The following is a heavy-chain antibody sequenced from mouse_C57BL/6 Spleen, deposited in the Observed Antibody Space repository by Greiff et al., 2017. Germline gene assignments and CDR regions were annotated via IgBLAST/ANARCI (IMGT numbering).Heavy chain of an antibody. CDR3: ARNPLFTTVVATDWYFDV. D-gene: IGHD1-1*01. CDR2: IYPGDGDT. V-gene: IGHV1-82*01. Sequence: QVQLKESGPELVKPGASVKISCKASGYAFSSSWMNWVKQRPGKGLEWIGRIYPGDGDTNYNGKFKGKATLTADKSSSTAYMQLSSLTSEDSAVYFCARNPLFTTVVATDWYFDVWGTGTTVTVSS. J-gene: IGHJ1*03. CDR1: GYAFSSSW.